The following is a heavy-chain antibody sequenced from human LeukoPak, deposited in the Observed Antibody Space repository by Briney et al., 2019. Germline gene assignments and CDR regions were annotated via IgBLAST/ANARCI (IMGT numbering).Heavy chain of an antibody. D-gene: IGHD6-13*01. CDR3: ARDGRKGIAAAGFDY. V-gene: IGHV3-21*01. CDR2: INSSSSYI. Sequence: GGSLRLSCAASGFTFSSYNMNWVRQAPGKGLEWVSSINSSSSYIYYTDSVKGRFTISRDNAKNSLYLQMNSLRAEDTAVYYCARDGRKGIAAAGFDYWGQGTLVTVSS. CDR1: GFTFSSYN. J-gene: IGHJ4*02.